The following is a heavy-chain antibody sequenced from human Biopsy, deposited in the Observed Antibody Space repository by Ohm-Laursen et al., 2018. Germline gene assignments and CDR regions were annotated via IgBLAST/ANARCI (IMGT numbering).Heavy chain of an antibody. V-gene: IGHV1-2*02. CDR1: GYTFTDSY. CDR3: ARGGLNYWYFDL. CDR2: INPNSGGT. D-gene: IGHD1-26*01. J-gene: IGHJ2*01. Sequence: GASVKVSCNPSGYTFTDSYMHWVRQAPGQGLEWMGWINPNSGGTNYAQKFQGRVTMTRDTSMSTAYMVLNRLRSDDTAVYYCARGGLNYWYFDLWGRGTLVTVSS.